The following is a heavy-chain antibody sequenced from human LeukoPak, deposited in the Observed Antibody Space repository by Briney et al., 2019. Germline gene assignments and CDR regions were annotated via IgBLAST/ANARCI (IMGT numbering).Heavy chain of an antibody. V-gene: IGHV1-2*02. CDR3: AGQKDPRPIDY. Sequence: ASVKVSCRASGYTFIAYYMHWVRQAPGQGLEWMGWINPSSGGTNYAQKFQGRVTMTRDTSISTAYMELSELRSDDTAVYYCAGQKDPRPIDYWGQGTLVTVSS. J-gene: IGHJ4*02. CDR1: GYTFIAYY. CDR2: INPSSGGT.